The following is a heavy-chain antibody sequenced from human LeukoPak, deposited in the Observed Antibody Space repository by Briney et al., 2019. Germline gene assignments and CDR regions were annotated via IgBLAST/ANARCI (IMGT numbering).Heavy chain of an antibody. V-gene: IGHV6-1*01. J-gene: IGHJ4*02. Sequence: SQTLSLTCAISGDSVSSNRAAWNWIRQSPSRGLEWLGRTYYRSKWYNDYAVSVKSRISINPDTSKNQLSLQLNSVTPEDTAMYYCARDGDDYNSFDYWGQGTLVTVSS. CDR1: GDSVSSNRAA. CDR3: ARDGDDYNSFDY. CDR2: TYYRSKWYN. D-gene: IGHD5-24*01.